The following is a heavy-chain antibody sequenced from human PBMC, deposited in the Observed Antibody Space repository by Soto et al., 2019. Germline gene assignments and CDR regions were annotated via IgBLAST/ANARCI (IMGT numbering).Heavy chain of an antibody. Sequence: QVQLVESGGDLVRPGGSLRLSCAASGFTFSDYYMSWIRQTPGKGLEWVSSINSLGTTIYDADSVKGRFTISRDNAKNSLYLQMNSLRAEDTAVYYCARVGANKVWNIEPRPKGYYFDYWGQGTLVTVSS. V-gene: IGHV3-11*01. J-gene: IGHJ4*02. D-gene: IGHD6-6*01. CDR1: GFTFSDYY. CDR2: INSLGTTI. CDR3: ARVGANKVWNIEPRPKGYYFDY.